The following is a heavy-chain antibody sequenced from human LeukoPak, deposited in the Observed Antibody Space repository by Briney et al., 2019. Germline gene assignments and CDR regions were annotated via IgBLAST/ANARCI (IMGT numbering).Heavy chain of an antibody. J-gene: IGHJ4*02. CDR1: GYTFTGYY. V-gene: IGHV1-2*04. CDR3: ARAGYSSGWYVQHY. CDR2: INPNSGGT. D-gene: IGHD6-19*01. Sequence: ASVKVSCKASGYTFTGYYMHWVRQAPGQGLERMGWINPNSGGTNYAQKFQGWVTMTRDTSISTAYMELSRLRSDDTAVYYCARAGYSSGWYVQHYWGQGTLVTVSS.